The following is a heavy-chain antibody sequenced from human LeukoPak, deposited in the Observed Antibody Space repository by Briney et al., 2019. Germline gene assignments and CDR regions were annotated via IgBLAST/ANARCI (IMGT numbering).Heavy chain of an antibody. V-gene: IGHV3-7*01. CDR3: ARESDIVARNWFDP. D-gene: IGHD5-12*01. Sequence: PGGSLRLSCAASGFTFSSYWMSWIRQAPGKGQEWVANIKQDGSEKYYVDSVKGRFTISRDNAKNSLYLQMNSLRAEDTAVYYCARESDIVARNWFDPWGQGTLVTVSS. J-gene: IGHJ5*02. CDR2: IKQDGSEK. CDR1: GFTFSSYW.